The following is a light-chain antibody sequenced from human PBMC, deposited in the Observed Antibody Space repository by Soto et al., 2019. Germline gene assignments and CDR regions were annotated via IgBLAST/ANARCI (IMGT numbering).Light chain of an antibody. J-gene: IGLJ3*02. Sequence: QSALTQPASVSGSPGQSITISCTGTSSDIGSFKFVSWYQQYPGEVPKLIIYEGSQWLSGVFNRFSGSKSGNTASLTISGLQAEDEADYYCCSYTTNSNWVFGGGTKLTVL. CDR1: SSDIGSFKF. CDR3: CSYTTNSNWV. CDR2: EGS. V-gene: IGLV2-23*01.